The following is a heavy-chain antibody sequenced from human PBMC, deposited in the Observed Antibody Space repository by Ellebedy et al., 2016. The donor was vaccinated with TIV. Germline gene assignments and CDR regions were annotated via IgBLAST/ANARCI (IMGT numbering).Heavy chain of an antibody. CDR3: ARHELGENAAFDY. Sequence: GESLKISXKGSGYMFTHYWITWVRQMPGKGLEWMGRIDAGDSRAHYSPSFQGHITISTDKSTRIAYLQWSSLRASDTAMYYCARHELGENAAFDYWGQGTQVTVSS. D-gene: IGHD7-27*01. CDR2: IDAGDSRA. V-gene: IGHV5-10-1*01. J-gene: IGHJ4*02. CDR1: GYMFTHYW.